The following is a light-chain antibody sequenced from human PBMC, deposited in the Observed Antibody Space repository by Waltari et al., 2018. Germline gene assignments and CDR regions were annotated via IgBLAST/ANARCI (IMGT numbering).Light chain of an antibody. Sequence: QSALPQPRSVSGSPGQSVTISCTGTTSDVGGYNYLPWFQKHPGKAPKLIIYDVNKRPSGVPDRFSGSKSGNTASLTISGLQAEDEADYYCCSYAGSYTFVFGGGTKLTVL. CDR1: TSDVGGYNY. CDR3: CSYAGSYTFV. J-gene: IGLJ3*02. CDR2: DVN. V-gene: IGLV2-11*01.